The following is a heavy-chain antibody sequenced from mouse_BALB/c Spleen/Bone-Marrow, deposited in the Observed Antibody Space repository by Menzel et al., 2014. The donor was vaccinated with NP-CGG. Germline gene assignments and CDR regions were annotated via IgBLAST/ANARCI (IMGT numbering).Heavy chain of an antibody. J-gene: IGHJ4*01. Sequence: VQLQQSGGGLVQPGGSRKVSCAASGFTFSSFGMHWVRQAPEKGLEWVAYISSGSSTIYYADTVKGRFTISRDNPKNTLFLQMTSLRSEDTAMYYCARSTMITTGYYYAMGYWGQGTSVTVSS. CDR1: GFTFSSFG. V-gene: IGHV5-17*02. D-gene: IGHD2-4*01. CDR3: ARSTMITTGYYYAMGY. CDR2: ISSGSSTI.